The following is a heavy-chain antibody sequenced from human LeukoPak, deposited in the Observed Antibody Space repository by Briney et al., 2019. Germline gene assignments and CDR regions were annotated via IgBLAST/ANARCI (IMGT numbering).Heavy chain of an antibody. D-gene: IGHD3-9*01. CDR1: GFTFSNAW. CDR2: IKSKTEGGTT. V-gene: IGHV3-15*01. CDR3: TTGGAVRYFDWVGRYFDY. J-gene: IGHJ4*02. Sequence: PGGSLRLSCAASGFTFSNAWMSWVRQAPGKGLEWVGRIKSKTEGGTTDYAAPVKGRFTISRDDSKNTLYLQMNSLKSEDTAVYYCTTGGAVRYFDWVGRYFDYWGQGTLVTVSS.